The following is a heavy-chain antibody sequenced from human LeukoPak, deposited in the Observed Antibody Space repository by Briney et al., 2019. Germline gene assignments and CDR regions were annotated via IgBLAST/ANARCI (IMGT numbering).Heavy chain of an antibody. D-gene: IGHD4-17*01. J-gene: IGHJ4*02. Sequence: SETLSLTCTVSGGSISSGDYYWSWIRQPPGKGLEWIGYIYYSGSTYYNPSLKSRVTISVDTSKNQFSLKLSSVTAADTAVYYCARGLCYGDYYFDYWGQGTLVTVSS. CDR2: IYYSGST. CDR1: GGSISSGDYY. V-gene: IGHV4-30-4*08. CDR3: ARGLCYGDYYFDY.